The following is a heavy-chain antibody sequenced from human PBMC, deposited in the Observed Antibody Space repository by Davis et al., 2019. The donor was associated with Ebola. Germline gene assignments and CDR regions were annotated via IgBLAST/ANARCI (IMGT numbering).Heavy chain of an antibody. D-gene: IGHD3-3*01. CDR1: GYTFTSYG. CDR2: IIPIFGTA. CDR3: ASTVLRFLEWSGHAFDI. V-gene: IGHV1-69*06. J-gene: IGHJ3*02. Sequence: SVKVSCKASGYTFTSYGISWVRQAPGQGLEWMGGIIPIFGTANYAQKFQGRVTITADKSTSTAYMELSSLRSEDTAVYYCASTVLRFLEWSGHAFDIWGQGTMVTVSS.